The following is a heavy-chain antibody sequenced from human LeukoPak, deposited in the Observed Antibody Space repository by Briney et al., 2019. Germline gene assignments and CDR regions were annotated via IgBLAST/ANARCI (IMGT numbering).Heavy chain of an antibody. CDR1: GVSITNYY. J-gene: IGHJ5*02. Sequence: SETLSLTCTVSGVSITNYYWSWIRQPPGKGLEWIGSIYYSGSTYYNPSLRSRVTISVDTSKNQFSLKLSSVTAADTAVYYCARVEKYTTSGPTDPWGQGTLVTVSS. CDR3: ARVEKYTTSGPTDP. D-gene: IGHD6-13*01. CDR2: IYYSGST. V-gene: IGHV4-59*12.